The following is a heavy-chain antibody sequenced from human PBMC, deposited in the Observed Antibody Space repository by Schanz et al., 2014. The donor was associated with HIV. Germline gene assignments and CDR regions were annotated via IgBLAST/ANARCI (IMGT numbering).Heavy chain of an antibody. D-gene: IGHD3-10*01. Sequence: VQLVESGGGLVKPGESLRLSCSTSGFTLGNYIMNWVRQAPGKGLEWVALIYYDGTNKYYTDSVKGRFTISRDNSKNTLYLQMNSLRAEDTSVYYCARGFQGFDYWGQGTLVTVSS. CDR3: ARGFQGFDY. V-gene: IGHV3-33*08. CDR2: IYYDGTNK. J-gene: IGHJ4*02. CDR1: GFTLGNYI.